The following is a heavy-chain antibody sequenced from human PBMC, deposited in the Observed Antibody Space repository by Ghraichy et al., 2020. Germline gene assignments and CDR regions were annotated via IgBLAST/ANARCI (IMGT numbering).Heavy chain of an antibody. Sequence: SETLSLTCTVSGGSISSYYWSWIRQPPGKGLEWIGYIYYSGSTNYNPSLKSRVTISVDTSKNQFSLKLSSVTAADTAVYYCARDMGGDQFDYWGQGTLVTVSS. CDR3: ARDMGGDQFDY. CDR1: GGSISSYY. V-gene: IGHV4-59*01. J-gene: IGHJ4*02. D-gene: IGHD4-17*01. CDR2: IYYSGST.